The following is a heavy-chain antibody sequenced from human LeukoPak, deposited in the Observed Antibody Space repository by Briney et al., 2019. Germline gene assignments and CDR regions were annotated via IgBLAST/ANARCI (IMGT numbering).Heavy chain of an antibody. CDR1: GFTFSSYG. V-gene: IGHV3-33*01. J-gene: IGHJ4*02. Sequence: PGRSLRLSCAASGFTFSSYGMHWVRPAPGKGLEWVAVIWYDGSNKYYADSVKGRFTISRDNSKNTLYLQMNSMKTEATAVYYCTLLRGSGFDFLSDYWGQGTLVTVSS. CDR2: IWYDGSNK. CDR3: TLLRGSGFDFLSDY. D-gene: IGHD2/OR15-2a*01.